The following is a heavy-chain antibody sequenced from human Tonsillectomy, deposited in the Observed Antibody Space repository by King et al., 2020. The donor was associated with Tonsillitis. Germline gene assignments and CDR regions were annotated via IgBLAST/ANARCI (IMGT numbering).Heavy chain of an antibody. CDR3: ARHPAREHRGRWYVAYYFDY. V-gene: IGHV5-51*01. CDR1: GYSFTSYW. J-gene: IGHJ4*02. Sequence: VQLVQSGPEVKKPGESLKISCKASGYSFTSYWIGWVRQMPGKGPEWMGIIYPDDSDTRYNPSFQGQVTISADKSIKTAYLQWNSLKSSDTAIYYCARHPAREHRGRWYVAYYFDYWGQGTLVTVSS. CDR2: IYPDDSDT. D-gene: IGHD6-13*01.